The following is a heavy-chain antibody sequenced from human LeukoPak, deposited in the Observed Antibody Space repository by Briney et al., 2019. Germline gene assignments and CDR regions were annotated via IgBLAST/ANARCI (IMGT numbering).Heavy chain of an antibody. J-gene: IGHJ4*02. Sequence: QPSETLSLTCTVSGGSISSYYWSWIRQPPGKGLEWIGYIYYSGSTNYNPSLKSRVTISVDTSKNQFSLKLSSVTAADTAVYYCARRLWGYYFDYWGQGTLVTVSS. CDR2: IYYSGST. D-gene: IGHD3-16*01. CDR3: ARRLWGYYFDY. V-gene: IGHV4-59*12. CDR1: GGSISSYY.